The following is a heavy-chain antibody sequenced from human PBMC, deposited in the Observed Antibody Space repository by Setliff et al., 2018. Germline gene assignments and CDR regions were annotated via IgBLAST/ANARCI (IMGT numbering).Heavy chain of an antibody. J-gene: IGHJ6*02. V-gene: IGHV4-4*02. Sequence: LSLTCAVSGGSISDNNWWSWVRRPPGKGLEWIGEINHSGSTNYNPSLKSRVTISVDTSKNQFSLKLSSVTAADTAVYYCARAPRNFGVVINYYYYYYGMDVWGQGTTVTVSS. CDR2: INHSGST. D-gene: IGHD3-3*01. CDR3: ARAPRNFGVVINYYYYYYGMDV. CDR1: GGSISDNNW.